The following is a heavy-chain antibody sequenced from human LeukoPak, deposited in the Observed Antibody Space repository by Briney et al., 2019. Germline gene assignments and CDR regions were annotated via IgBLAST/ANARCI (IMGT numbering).Heavy chain of an antibody. Sequence: SETLSLTCTVSGGSISSGSYYWSWIRQPAGKGLEWIGRIYTSGSTNYNPSLKSRVTISVDTSKNQFSLKLSSVTAADTAVYYCARDGDGYSYGSHFDYWGQGTLVTVSS. CDR2: IYTSGST. CDR3: ARDGDGYSYGSHFDY. V-gene: IGHV4-61*02. D-gene: IGHD5-18*01. J-gene: IGHJ4*02. CDR1: GGSISSGSYY.